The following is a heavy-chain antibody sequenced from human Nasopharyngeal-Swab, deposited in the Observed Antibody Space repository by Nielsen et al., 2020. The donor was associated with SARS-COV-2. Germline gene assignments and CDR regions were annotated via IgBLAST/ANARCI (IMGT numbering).Heavy chain of an antibody. V-gene: IGHV4-39*01. CDR2: IYYSGST. Sequence: GSLRLSCTVSGGSISSSSYYWGWIRQPPGKGLEWIGSIYYSGSTYYNPSLKSRVTISVDTSKNQFSLKLSSVTAADTAVYYCARPMNYFDSGGYDYWGQGTLVTVSS. D-gene: IGHD3-22*01. CDR3: ARPMNYFDSGGYDY. CDR1: GGSISSSSYY. J-gene: IGHJ4*02.